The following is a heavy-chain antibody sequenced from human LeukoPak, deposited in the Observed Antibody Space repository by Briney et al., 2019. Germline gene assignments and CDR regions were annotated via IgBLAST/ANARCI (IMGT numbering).Heavy chain of an antibody. CDR1: GFTFSDYS. D-gene: IGHD2-15*01. V-gene: IGHV3-21*04. J-gene: IGHJ6*02. CDR2: ISSSSSYI. Sequence: GGSLRLSRAASGFTFSDYSINWVRQAPGKGLEWVSSISSSSSYIYYADSLRGRLTISRDNAKNSLYLQMNSLRAEDTAVYYCAKLGSCSGGSCSLDYGMDVWGQGTTVTVSS. CDR3: AKLGSCSGGSCSLDYGMDV.